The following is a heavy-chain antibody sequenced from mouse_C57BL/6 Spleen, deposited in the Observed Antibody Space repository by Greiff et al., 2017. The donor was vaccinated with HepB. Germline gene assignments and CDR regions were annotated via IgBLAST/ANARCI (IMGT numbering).Heavy chain of an antibody. CDR3: AKDHYYGSRGYAMDY. Sequence: QVQLKESGPGLVQPSQSLSITCTVSGFSLTSYGVHWVRQSPGKGLEWLGVIWRGGSTDYNAAFMSRLSITKDNSKRQVFFKMNSLQADDTAIYYCAKDHYYGSRGYAMDYWGQGTSVTVSS. V-gene: IGHV2-5*01. CDR1: GFSLTSYG. CDR2: IWRGGST. J-gene: IGHJ4*01. D-gene: IGHD1-1*01.